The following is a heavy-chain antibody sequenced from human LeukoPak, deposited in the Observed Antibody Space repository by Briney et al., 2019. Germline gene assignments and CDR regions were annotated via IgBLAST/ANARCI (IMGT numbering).Heavy chain of an antibody. J-gene: IGHJ6*03. D-gene: IGHD1-1*01. Sequence: GGSLRLSCAASGFTFSSYSMNWVRQAPGKGLEWVSYISSSSSTIYYADSVKGRFTISRDNAKNSLYLQMNSLRAEDTAVYYCARGGASGTTGTMGHMDVWGKGTTVTVSS. CDR3: ARGGASGTTGTMGHMDV. V-gene: IGHV3-48*01. CDR2: ISSSSSTI. CDR1: GFTFSSYS.